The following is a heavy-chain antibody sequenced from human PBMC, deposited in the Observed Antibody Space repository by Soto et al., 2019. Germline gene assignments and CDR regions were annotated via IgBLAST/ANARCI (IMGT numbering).Heavy chain of an antibody. CDR3: AKAEGYCSGGSCYKIRNDAFDI. D-gene: IGHD2-15*01. Sequence: PGGSLRLSCAASGLTFSTSAMSWVRQAPGKGLEWVSAISGSGGSTYYADSVKGRFTISRDNSKNTLYLQMNSLRAEDTAVYYCAKAEGYCSGGSCYKIRNDAFDIWGQGTMVTVSS. CDR1: GLTFSTSA. V-gene: IGHV3-23*01. CDR2: ISGSGGST. J-gene: IGHJ3*02.